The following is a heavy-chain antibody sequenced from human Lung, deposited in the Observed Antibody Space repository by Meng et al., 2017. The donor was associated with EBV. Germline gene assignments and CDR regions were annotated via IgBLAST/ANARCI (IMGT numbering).Heavy chain of an antibody. CDR1: GYTFTGYY. J-gene: IGHJ4*02. CDR2: INPNTGGT. D-gene: IGHD1-26*01. CDR3: ARVEVGITSRDY. Sequence: QVQLVQSGAEVKKPGASGKVSCKASGYTFTGYYIHWVRQAPGQGLEWMGWINPNTGGTKYAQKFQGWVTLTRDTSISTAYMELSRPRSDDTAVYYCARVEVGITSRDYWGQGTLVTVSS. V-gene: IGHV1-2*04.